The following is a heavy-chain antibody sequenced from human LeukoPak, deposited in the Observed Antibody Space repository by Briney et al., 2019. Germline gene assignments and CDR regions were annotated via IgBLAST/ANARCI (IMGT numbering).Heavy chain of an antibody. CDR2: ISSSGSYV. D-gene: IGHD6-13*01. CDR3: ARSRIAAAGTPFDY. CDR1: GFTFSSYS. J-gene: IGHJ4*02. Sequence: TGGSLRLSCAASGFTFSSYSMNWVRQAPGKGLEWVSSISSSGSYVYYADSVKGRFTISRDDAKNSLYLQMNSLRAEDTAVYYCARSRIAAAGTPFDYWGQGTLVTVSS. V-gene: IGHV3-21*01.